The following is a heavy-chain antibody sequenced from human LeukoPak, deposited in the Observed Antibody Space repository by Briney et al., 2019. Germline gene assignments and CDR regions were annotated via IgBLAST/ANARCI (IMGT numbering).Heavy chain of an antibody. Sequence: SETLSLTCTVSGGPISSSSYYWGWIRQPPGKGLEWIGSIYYSGSTYYNPSLKSRVTISVDTSKNQFSLKLSSVTAADTAVYYCARVILTSPYYFDYWGQGTLVTVSS. J-gene: IGHJ4*02. V-gene: IGHV4-39*07. D-gene: IGHD3-9*01. CDR3: ARVILTSPYYFDY. CDR1: GGPISSSSYY. CDR2: IYYSGST.